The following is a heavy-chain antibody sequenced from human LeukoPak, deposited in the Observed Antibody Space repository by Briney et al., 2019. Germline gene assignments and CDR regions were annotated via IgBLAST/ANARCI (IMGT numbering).Heavy chain of an antibody. CDR1: GFTFSSFG. CDR2: IWYDGSNT. CDR3: AKESGSRSYGAYFPH. V-gene: IGHV3-30*02. D-gene: IGHD6-13*01. J-gene: IGHJ1*01. Sequence: GGSLRLSCVASGFTFSSFGMHWVRKAPGKGLEWVALIWYDGSNTYYADSVKGRFTISRDDSTNTGYLQMNSLRAEDSAVYYCAKESGSRSYGAYFPHWGQGTLVTVSS.